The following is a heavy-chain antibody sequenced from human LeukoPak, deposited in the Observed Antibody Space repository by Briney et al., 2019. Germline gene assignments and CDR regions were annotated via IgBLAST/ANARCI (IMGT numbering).Heavy chain of an antibody. V-gene: IGHV4-4*07. CDR2: IYTSGST. CDR1: GGSISSYY. D-gene: IGHD3-3*01. CDR3: ARDPDYDFWSGYRGPYMDV. Sequence: SETLSLTCTVSGGSISSYYWSWIRQPAGKGLEWIGRIYTSGSTNYNPSLKSRVTMSVDTSKNQFSLKLSSVTAVDTAVYYCARDPDYDFWSGYRGPYMDVWGKGTTVTVSS. J-gene: IGHJ6*03.